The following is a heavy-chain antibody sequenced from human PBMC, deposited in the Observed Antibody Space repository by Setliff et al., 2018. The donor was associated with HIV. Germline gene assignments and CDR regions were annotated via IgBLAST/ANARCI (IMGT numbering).Heavy chain of an antibody. J-gene: IGHJ4*02. Sequence: RASVKVSCKASGGTFSNYGFAWVRQAPGKGLEWMGGIIPIFGSADYAQKFQGRVTISADESTSTVYLELSSLTSDDTAMYYCASKGDYYTSKTLDSWGQGTLVTVSS. V-gene: IGHV1-69*13. D-gene: IGHD3-10*01. CDR1: GGTFSNYG. CDR2: IIPIFGSA. CDR3: ASKGDYYTSKTLDS.